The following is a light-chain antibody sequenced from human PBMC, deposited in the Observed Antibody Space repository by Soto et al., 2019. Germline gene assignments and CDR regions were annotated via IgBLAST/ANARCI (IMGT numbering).Light chain of an antibody. CDR2: GAS. CDR1: QSVSSD. V-gene: IGKV3-15*01. J-gene: IGKJ1*01. Sequence: EIVMTQSPVTLSVSPGERASLSCRASQSVSSDLAWYRQKPGQTPRLLIYGASSRATGIPARFSGSGSGTEFTLTISSLQPEDFAVYYCQQYKNWPRTFGQGTRVEIK. CDR3: QQYKNWPRT.